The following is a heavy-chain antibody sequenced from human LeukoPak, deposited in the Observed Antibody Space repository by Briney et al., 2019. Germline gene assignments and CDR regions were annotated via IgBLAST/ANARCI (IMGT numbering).Heavy chain of an antibody. D-gene: IGHD4-17*01. CDR2: ISASGGNT. CDR3: AKNTVTVSGYYFDY. CDR1: GFTFSSYA. Sequence: GGSLRLSCAASGFTFSSYAMSWVRQAPGKGLEWVSTISASGGNTYYADSVKGRFTISRDNSKNTLYPQMNSLRAEDTAVYYCAKNTVTVSGYYFDYWGQGTLVTVSS. J-gene: IGHJ4*02. V-gene: IGHV3-23*01.